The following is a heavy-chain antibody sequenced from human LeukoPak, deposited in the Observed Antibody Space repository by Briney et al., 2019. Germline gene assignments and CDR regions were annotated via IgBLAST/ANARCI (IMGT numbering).Heavy chain of an antibody. CDR1: GYTFTSYY. CDR3: ARVGSSGYYSY. V-gene: IGHV1-46*01. J-gene: IGHJ4*02. D-gene: IGHD3-22*01. CDR2: INPSGGST. Sequence: ASVKVSCKASGYTFTSYYMHWVRQAPGQGLEWIGIINPSGGSTSYAQKSQGRVTMTRDTSTSTVYLELSSLRSEDTAVYYCARVGSSGYYSYWGQGTLVTVSS.